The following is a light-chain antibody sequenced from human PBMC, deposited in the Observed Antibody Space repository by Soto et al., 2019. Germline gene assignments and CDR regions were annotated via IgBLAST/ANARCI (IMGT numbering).Light chain of an antibody. CDR3: SSYAGSNNFV. J-gene: IGLJ1*01. Sequence: LTQPASVSGSPGQSITISCTGTNSDVGGYNYVSWYQQHPGKAPKLMIYEVSKRPSGVPDRFSGSKSGNTASLTVSGLQAEDEADYYCSSYAGSNNFVFGTGTKVTVL. V-gene: IGLV2-8*01. CDR2: EVS. CDR1: NSDVGGYNY.